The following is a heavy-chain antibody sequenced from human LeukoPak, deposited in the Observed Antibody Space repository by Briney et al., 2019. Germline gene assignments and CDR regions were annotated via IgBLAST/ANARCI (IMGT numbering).Heavy chain of an antibody. V-gene: IGHV1-18*01. J-gene: IGHJ3*02. Sequence: ASVKVSCKASGYTFTSYGISWVRQAPGQGLEWMGWISAYIGNTNYAQKLQGRVTMTTDTSTSTAYMELRSLRSDDTAVYYCARGQITMVRGVIITYLPHAFDIWGQGTMVTVSS. CDR1: GYTFTSYG. CDR3: ARGQITMVRGVIITYLPHAFDI. CDR2: ISAYIGNT. D-gene: IGHD3-10*01.